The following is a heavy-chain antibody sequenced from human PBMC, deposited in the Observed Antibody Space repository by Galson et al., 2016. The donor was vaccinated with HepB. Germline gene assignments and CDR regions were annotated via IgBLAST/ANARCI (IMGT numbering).Heavy chain of an antibody. CDR2: DSMDGRRK. Sequence: SLRLSCAGSGFLFRGYGMHWVRQAPGKRLEWVAADSMDGRRKFYSDSVRGRFTISRDNSNNMLFLQMASLRPDDTAVYYRAKRHEFCPPVGCSVDYWGQGTLVSVSS. CDR3: AKRHEFCPPVGCSVDY. D-gene: IGHD3-10*02. CDR1: GFLFRGYG. J-gene: IGHJ4*02. V-gene: IGHV3-30*18.